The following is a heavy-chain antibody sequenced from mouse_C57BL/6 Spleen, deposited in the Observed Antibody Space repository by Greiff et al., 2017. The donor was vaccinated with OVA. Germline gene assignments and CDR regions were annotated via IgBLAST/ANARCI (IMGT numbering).Heavy chain of an antibody. CDR3: ARKNGYYEGAMDY. D-gene: IGHD2-3*01. CDR1: GYTFTSYW. CDR2: IDPSDSYT. V-gene: IGHV1-69*01. Sequence: VQLQQPGAELVMPGASVKLSCKASGYTFTSYWMHWVKQRPGPGLEWIGEIDPSDSYTNYNQKFKGKSTLTVDKSSSTAYMQLSSLTSEDSAVYYGARKNGYYEGAMDYWGQGTSVTVSS. J-gene: IGHJ4*01.